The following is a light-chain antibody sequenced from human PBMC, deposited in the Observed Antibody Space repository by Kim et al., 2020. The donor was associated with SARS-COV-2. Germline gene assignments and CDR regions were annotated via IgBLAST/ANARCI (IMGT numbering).Light chain of an antibody. Sequence: GAGATLCAGSSQSVITRYLAWYQQKPGQYPRLLIYGASSRAPGIPDRFSGSESGTDFTLTISTLEPGDFAVYYCQQYSSSPPSITFGQGTRLEIK. CDR1: QSVITRY. V-gene: IGKV3-20*01. J-gene: IGKJ5*01. CDR3: QQYSSSPPSIT. CDR2: GAS.